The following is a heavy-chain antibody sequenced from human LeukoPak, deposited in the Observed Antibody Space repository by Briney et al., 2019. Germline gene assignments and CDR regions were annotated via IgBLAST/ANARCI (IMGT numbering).Heavy chain of an antibody. CDR1: GGSISSGGYS. D-gene: IGHD6-25*01. CDR2: IYHSGST. Sequence: SQTLSLTCAVSGGSISSGGYSWSWIRQPPGKGLEWIGYIYHSGSTYYNPSLKSRVTISVDRSKNQFSLKLSSVTAADTAVYYCARVASGGSGWADYWGQGTLVTVSS. CDR3: ARVASGGSGWADY. V-gene: IGHV4-30-2*01. J-gene: IGHJ4*02.